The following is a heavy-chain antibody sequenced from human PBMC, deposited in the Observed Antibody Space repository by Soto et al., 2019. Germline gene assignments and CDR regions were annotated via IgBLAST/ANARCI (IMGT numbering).Heavy chain of an antibody. Sequence: EVQLVESGGGLVQPGGSLRLSCAASGFTFSDHYMDWVRQAPGKGLECVSTIYSGGSTYYADSVKGRFTISRDNSKNTLYLQMNNLRAEDTAVYYCAGRVGATNYGMDVWGQGTTVTVSS. CDR1: GFTFSDHY. V-gene: IGHV3-66*01. J-gene: IGHJ6*02. D-gene: IGHD1-26*01. CDR2: IYSGGST. CDR3: AGRVGATNYGMDV.